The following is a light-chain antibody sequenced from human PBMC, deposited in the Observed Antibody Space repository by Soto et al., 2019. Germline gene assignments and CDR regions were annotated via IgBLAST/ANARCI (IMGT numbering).Light chain of an antibody. V-gene: IGKV1-39*01. CDR2: TES. Sequence: DIQMTQSPSSLSASVGDRVTITCRASQTISRYLNWYQQKPGKAPKLLIYTESSLQSGVPSRFSSSGSGTEFNLTISSLQHEDFETYYCQQFYSSPYTFCQGAKLEI. CDR1: QTISRY. J-gene: IGKJ2*01. CDR3: QQFYSSPYT.